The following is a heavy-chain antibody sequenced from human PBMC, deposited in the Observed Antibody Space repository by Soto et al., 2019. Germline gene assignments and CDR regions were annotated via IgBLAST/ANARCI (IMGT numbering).Heavy chain of an antibody. CDR1: GFTFSSYA. Sequence: EVQLLESGGGLVQPGGSLRLSCAASGFTFSSYAMSWVRQAPGKGLEWVSAISGSGGSTYYADSVKGRFTISRDNSKNTRDRQMNSLRAEDTAVYYCAPHLWFGELYYWGQGTLVTVSS. J-gene: IGHJ4*02. V-gene: IGHV3-23*01. CDR3: APHLWFGELYY. D-gene: IGHD3-10*01. CDR2: ISGSGGST.